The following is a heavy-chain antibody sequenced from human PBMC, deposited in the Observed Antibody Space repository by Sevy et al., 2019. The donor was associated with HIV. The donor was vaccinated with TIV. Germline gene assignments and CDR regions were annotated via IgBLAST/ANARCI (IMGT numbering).Heavy chain of an antibody. D-gene: IGHD1-7*01. Sequence: GGSLRLSCAASGFTFDDYAMHWVRQAPGKGLEWVSGISWNSGSIGYADSVKGRFTISRDNAKNSLYLQMNSLRAEDTAVYYCARIEGITGTFGYYYYGMDVWGQGTTVIVSS. CDR2: ISWNSGSI. CDR1: GFTFDDYA. V-gene: IGHV3-9*01. CDR3: ARIEGITGTFGYYYYGMDV. J-gene: IGHJ6*02.